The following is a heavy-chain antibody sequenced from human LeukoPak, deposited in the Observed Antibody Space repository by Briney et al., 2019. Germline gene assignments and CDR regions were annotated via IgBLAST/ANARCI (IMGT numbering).Heavy chain of an antibody. CDR3: ARGNDFWDS. CDR2: IYYSGST. CDR1: GGSIRSGGYS. J-gene: IGHJ4*02. D-gene: IGHD3/OR15-3a*01. V-gene: IGHV4-31*03. Sequence: SQTLSLTCTVSGGSIRSGGYSWSWIRQHPGKGLEWIGYIYYSGSTYYNPSLKSRVTISVDTSKNQFSLKLSSVTAADTAVYYCARGNDFWDSWGQGTLVTVSS.